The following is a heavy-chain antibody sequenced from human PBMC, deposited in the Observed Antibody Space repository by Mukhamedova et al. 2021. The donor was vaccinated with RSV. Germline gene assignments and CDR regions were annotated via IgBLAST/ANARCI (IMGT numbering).Heavy chain of an antibody. CDR2: IYHSGST. D-gene: IGHD2-21*01. V-gene: IGHV4-38-2*02. J-gene: IGHJ4*02. CDR3: ARDCAAGGLDYWDY. Sequence: GSIYHSGSTYYNPSLKSRVTISVDTSKNQFSLKLSSVTAADTAVYYCARDCAAGGLDYWDYWGEGTLVTVSS.